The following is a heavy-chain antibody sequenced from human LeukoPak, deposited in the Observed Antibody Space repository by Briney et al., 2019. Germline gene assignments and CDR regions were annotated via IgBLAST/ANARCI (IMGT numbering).Heavy chain of an antibody. Sequence: GGSLRLSCAASGFTFSDSYMAWIRQAPGKGLEWVSYISNSGNTIYYADSVKGRFTISRDNAMSSLYLQMNSLRAEDTAVYYCGRGHWGLDYWGQGTLVTVSS. CDR3: GRGHWGLDY. CDR2: ISNSGNTI. D-gene: IGHD7-27*01. CDR1: GFTFSDSY. V-gene: IGHV3-11*04. J-gene: IGHJ4*02.